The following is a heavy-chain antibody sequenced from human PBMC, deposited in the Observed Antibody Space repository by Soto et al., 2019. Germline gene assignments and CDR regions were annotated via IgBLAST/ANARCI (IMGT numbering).Heavy chain of an antibody. CDR3: ARRRRRGMDV. CDR2: INHSGST. V-gene: IGHV4-34*01. D-gene: IGHD6-25*01. Sequence: SETLSLTCAVYGGSFSGYYWSWIREPPGKGLEWIGEINHSGSTNYNPSLKSRVTISVDTSKNQFSLKLSSVTAADTAVYYCARRRRRGMDVWGQGTTVT. J-gene: IGHJ6*02. CDR1: GGSFSGYY.